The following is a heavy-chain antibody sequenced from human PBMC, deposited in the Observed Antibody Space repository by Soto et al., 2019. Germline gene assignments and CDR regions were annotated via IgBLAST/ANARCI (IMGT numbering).Heavy chain of an antibody. CDR1: GYTFTGYY. Sequence: ASVKVSGKASGYTFTGYYIHWVRQAPGQGPEWMGWINPKSGGTSYAQKFQGRVTMTRDTSISTVYVDLRRLRSDDTAVYYCAGNWNDGDDYFDYWGQGTRVTVSS. CDR3: AGNWNDGDDYFDY. J-gene: IGHJ4*02. D-gene: IGHD1-1*01. CDR2: INPKSGGT. V-gene: IGHV1-2*02.